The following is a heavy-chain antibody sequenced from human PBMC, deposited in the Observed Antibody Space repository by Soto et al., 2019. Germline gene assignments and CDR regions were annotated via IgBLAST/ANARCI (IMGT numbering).Heavy chain of an antibody. CDR3: AHRRDATVRVPAAISAWFDP. D-gene: IGHD2-2*01. V-gene: IGHV2-5*02. Sequence: SGPTLVNPTQTLTLTCTFSGFSLSTSGEGVGWIRQPPGKALEWLALIFWDDDKRYNSSLRSRLTITKATSKNQVVLTLTNMDPVDTATYYCAHRRDATVRVPAAISAWFDPWGQGTQVTVSS. CDR2: IFWDDDK. J-gene: IGHJ5*02. CDR1: GFSLSTSGEG.